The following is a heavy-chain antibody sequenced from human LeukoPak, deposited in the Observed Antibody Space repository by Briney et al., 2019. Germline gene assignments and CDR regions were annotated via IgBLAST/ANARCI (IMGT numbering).Heavy chain of an antibody. V-gene: IGHV1-69*13. CDR1: GGTVSRYP. D-gene: IGHD3-22*01. CDR3: ARDHETYYYDSSGYYTLDY. J-gene: IGHJ4*02. CDR2: IIPIFGTA. Sequence: SVKVSCKASGGTVSRYPISWVRQAPGQGLEWMGGIIPIFGTANYAQKFQGRVTITADESTSTAYMELSSLRSEDTAVYYCARDHETYYYDSSGYYTLDYWGQGTLVTVSS.